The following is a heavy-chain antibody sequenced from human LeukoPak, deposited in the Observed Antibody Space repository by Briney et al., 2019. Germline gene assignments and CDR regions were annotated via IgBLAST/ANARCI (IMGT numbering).Heavy chain of an antibody. CDR2: INHSGST. Sequence: SETLSLTCAVYGGSFSGYYWSWIRQPPGKGLEWIGEINHSGSTNYNPSLKSRVTISVDTSKNQFSLKLSSMTAADTAVYYCASGYYYDSSGYDYWGQGTLVTVSS. J-gene: IGHJ4*02. CDR1: GGSFSGYY. V-gene: IGHV4-34*01. D-gene: IGHD3-22*01. CDR3: ASGYYYDSSGYDY.